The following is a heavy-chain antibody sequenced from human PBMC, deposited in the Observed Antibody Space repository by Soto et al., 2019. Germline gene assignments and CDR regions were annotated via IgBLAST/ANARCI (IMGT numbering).Heavy chain of an antibody. CDR1: GGSISSSNW. CDR2: IYHSGST. J-gene: IGHJ5*02. D-gene: IGHD2-15*01. Sequence: SETLSLTCAVFGGSISSSNWWSWVRQPPGKGLEWIGEIYHSGSTNYNPSLKSRVTISVDKSKNQFSLKLSSVTAADTAVYYCARVDIVVVVAATFSWFDPWGQGTLVTVSS. V-gene: IGHV4-4*02. CDR3: ARVDIVVVVAATFSWFDP.